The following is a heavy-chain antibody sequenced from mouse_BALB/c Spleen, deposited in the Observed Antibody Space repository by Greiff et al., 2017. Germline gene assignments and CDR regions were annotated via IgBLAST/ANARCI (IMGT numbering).Heavy chain of an antibody. Sequence: QVQLQQSGPQLVRPGASVKISCKASGYSFTSYWMHWVKQRPGQGLEWIGMIDPSDSETRLNQKFKDKATLTVDKSSSTAYMQLSSPTSEDSAVYYCALLLPLRYAMDYWGQETSVTVSS. CDR3: ALLLPLRYAMDY. V-gene: IGHV1-74*01. D-gene: IGHD1-2*01. CDR1: GYSFTSYW. J-gene: IGHJ4*01. CDR2: IDPSDSET.